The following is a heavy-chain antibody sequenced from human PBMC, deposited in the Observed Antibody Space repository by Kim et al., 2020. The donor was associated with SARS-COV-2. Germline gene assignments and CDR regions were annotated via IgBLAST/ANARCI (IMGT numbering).Heavy chain of an antibody. CDR3: SKGEAEEWLRESYFDY. V-gene: IGHV3-9*01. J-gene: IGHJ4*02. Sequence: SVKGRFTNSEDNAKNSLYLQMKSLRAEDTALYYCSKGEAEEWLRESYFDYWGQGTLVTVSS. D-gene: IGHD5-12*01.